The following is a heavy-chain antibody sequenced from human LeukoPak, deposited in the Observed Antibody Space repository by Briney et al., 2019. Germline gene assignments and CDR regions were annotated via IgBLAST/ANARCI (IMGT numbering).Heavy chain of an antibody. J-gene: IGHJ6*03. V-gene: IGHV3-64*01. D-gene: IGHD3-3*01. CDR2: ISSNGGST. CDR3: ARGYDFWNFYYYYYMDV. Sequence: GGSLRLSCAASGFTFSSYAMHWVRQAPGKGLEYVSAISSNGGSTYYANSVKGRFTISRDNSKNTLYLQMGSLRAEDMAVYYCARGYDFWNFYYYYYMDVWGKGTTVTVSS. CDR1: GFTFSSYA.